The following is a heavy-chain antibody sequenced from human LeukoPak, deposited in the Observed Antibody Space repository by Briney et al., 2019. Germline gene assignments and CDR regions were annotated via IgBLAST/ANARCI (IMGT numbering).Heavy chain of an antibody. J-gene: IGHJ6*03. D-gene: IGHD3-3*01. CDR1: GYTFTSYG. CDR2: ISAYNGNT. Sequence: GASVKVSCKASGYTFTSYGISWVRQAPGQGLEWMGWISAYNGNTNYAQKLQGRVTMTTDTSTSTAYMGLRSQRSDDTAVYYFAGGPTRLPTYYDFWSGYYTGPYYYYMDVWGKGTTVTVSS. V-gene: IGHV1-18*01. CDR3: AGGPTRLPTYYDFWSGYYTGPYYYYMDV.